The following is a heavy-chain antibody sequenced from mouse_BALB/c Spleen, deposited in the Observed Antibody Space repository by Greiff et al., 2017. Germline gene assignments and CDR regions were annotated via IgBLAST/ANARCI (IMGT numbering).Heavy chain of an antibody. CDR3: AVITTVVATDY. CDR1: GFNIKDYY. V-gene: IGHV14-1*02. D-gene: IGHD1-1*01. Sequence: VQLKESGAELVRPGALVKLSCKASGFNIKDYYMHWVKQRPEQGLEWIGWIDPENGNTIYDPKFQGKASITADTSSNTAYLQLSSLTSEDTAVYYCAVITTVVATDYWGQGTTLTVSS. J-gene: IGHJ2*01. CDR2: IDPENGNT.